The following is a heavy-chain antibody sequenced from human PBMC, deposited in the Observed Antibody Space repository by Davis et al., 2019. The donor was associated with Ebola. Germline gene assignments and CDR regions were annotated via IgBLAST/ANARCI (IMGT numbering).Heavy chain of an antibody. CDR3: ASPYCSGGSCVN. D-gene: IGHD2-15*01. Sequence: SETLSLTCTVSGGSISSSSYYWGWIRQPPGKGLEWIVSIYYSGSTYYNPSLKSPVTISVDTSKNQFSLKLSSVTAADTAVYYCASPYCSGGSCVNWGQGTLVTVSS. CDR1: GGSISSSSYY. J-gene: IGHJ4*02. CDR2: IYYSGST. V-gene: IGHV4-39*01.